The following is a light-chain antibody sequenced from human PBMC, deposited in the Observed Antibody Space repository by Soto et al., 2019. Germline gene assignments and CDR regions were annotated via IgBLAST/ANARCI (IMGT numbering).Light chain of an antibody. CDR1: QSVSSN. J-gene: IGKJ1*01. CDR2: GAS. Sequence: EILLTQLPATLSVAPGERATLSCRASQSVSSNLAWYQQKPGQAPRLLISGASTRATGIPARFSGSGSGTDFTLTISSLQSEDFAVYYCQQYNKWPPSTFGQGTKVDIK. CDR3: QQYNKWPPST. V-gene: IGKV3-15*01.